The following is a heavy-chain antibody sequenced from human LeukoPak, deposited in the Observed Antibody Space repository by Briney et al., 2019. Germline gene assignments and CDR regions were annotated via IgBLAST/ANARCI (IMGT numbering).Heavy chain of an antibody. D-gene: IGHD3-16*01. Sequence: SETLSLTCTVSGGSISSYYWSWIRQPPGKGLEWIGYIYYIGSTNYNPSLKSRVTISVDTSKNQFSLKLSSVTAADTAVYYCARAMITLPGLGYWGQGTLVTVSS. V-gene: IGHV4-59*12. CDR3: ARAMITLPGLGY. CDR2: IYYIGST. CDR1: GGSISSYY. J-gene: IGHJ4*02.